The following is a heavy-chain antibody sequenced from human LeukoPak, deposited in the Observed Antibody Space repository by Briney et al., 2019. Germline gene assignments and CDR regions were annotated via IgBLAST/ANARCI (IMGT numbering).Heavy chain of an antibody. V-gene: IGHV1-2*02. J-gene: IGHJ3*02. Sequence: ASVKVSCKASGYTFTGYYMHWVRQAPGQGLEWMGWINPNSGGTNYAQKLQGRVTMTRDTSISTAYMGLSRLRSDDTAVYYCARRSLGHDAFDIWGQGTMVTVSS. CDR3: ARRSLGHDAFDI. D-gene: IGHD5-24*01. CDR1: GYTFTGYY. CDR2: INPNSGGT.